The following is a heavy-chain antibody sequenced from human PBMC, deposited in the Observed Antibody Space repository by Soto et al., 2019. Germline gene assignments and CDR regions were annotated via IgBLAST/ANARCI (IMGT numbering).Heavy chain of an antibody. Sequence: SETLSLTCAVSGYSISSGYYWGWIRQPPGMGLEWIGSGSHSGSSYYNPSLKSQVTISVDTSKNQFSLKLTSVTAADTAMYYCVRDSVTTSDSYYGMDVWGQGTTVTVSS. CDR1: GYSISSGYY. J-gene: IGHJ6*02. V-gene: IGHV4-38-2*02. CDR3: VRDSVTTSDSYYGMDV. D-gene: IGHD4-17*01. CDR2: GSHSGSS.